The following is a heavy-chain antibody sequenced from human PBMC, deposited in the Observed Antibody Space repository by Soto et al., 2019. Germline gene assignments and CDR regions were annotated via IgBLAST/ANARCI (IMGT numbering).Heavy chain of an antibody. V-gene: IGHV3-7*01. D-gene: IGHD3-22*01. CDR2: IKYDGSAK. Sequence: GSLRLSCVASGFTFSTDSMNWVRQAPGKGLEWVANIKYDGSAKYYADSVKGRFTISRDNAKNSLFLQMNSLRAEDTAVYYCARDWDFYDRSGQRHDAFDIWGQGTLVTVSS. CDR1: GFTFSTDS. CDR3: ARDWDFYDRSGQRHDAFDI. J-gene: IGHJ3*02.